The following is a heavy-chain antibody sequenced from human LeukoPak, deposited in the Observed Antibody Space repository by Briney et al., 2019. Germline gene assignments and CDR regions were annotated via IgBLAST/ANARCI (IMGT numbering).Heavy chain of an antibody. J-gene: IGHJ4*02. Sequence: PGGSLRLSCAASAFTFSSYAMHWVRQAPGKGLEWVAVISYDGSNKYYADSVKGRFTISRDNSKNTLYLQMNSLRAEDTAVYYCARDQLRFLEWSWDYWGQGTLVTVSS. CDR1: AFTFSSYA. V-gene: IGHV3-30*04. D-gene: IGHD3-3*01. CDR2: ISYDGSNK. CDR3: ARDQLRFLEWSWDY.